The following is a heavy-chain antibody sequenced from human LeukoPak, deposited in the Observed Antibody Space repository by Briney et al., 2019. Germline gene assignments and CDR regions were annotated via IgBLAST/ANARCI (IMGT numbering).Heavy chain of an antibody. D-gene: IGHD6-6*01. V-gene: IGHV3-30*02. Sequence: GGSLRLPCAASGFIFRDYGMHWVRQAPGKGLEWVAFIRDDGGPKKYTDSVKGRFTIFRDNSENTLYLQMNSLRAEDTAVYYCAKGGRSPPSSSFDFWGQGTLVTVSS. CDR3: AKGGRSPPSSSFDF. CDR1: GFIFRDYG. CDR2: IRDDGGPK. J-gene: IGHJ4*02.